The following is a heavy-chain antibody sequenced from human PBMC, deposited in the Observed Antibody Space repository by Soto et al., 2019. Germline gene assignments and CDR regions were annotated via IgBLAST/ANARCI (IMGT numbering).Heavy chain of an antibody. CDR1: GFTFSTYW. CDR2: ISYDGSNK. V-gene: IGHV3-30*18. CDR3: AKGGVGSTSNAFDI. D-gene: IGHD1-26*01. Sequence: VHLVESGGGLVQPGGSLRLSCAASGFTFSTYWMHWVRQAPAKGLEWVAVISYDGSNKYYADSVKGRFTISRDNSKNTLYLQMNSLRAEDTAVYYCAKGGVGSTSNAFDIWGQGTMVTVSS. J-gene: IGHJ3*02.